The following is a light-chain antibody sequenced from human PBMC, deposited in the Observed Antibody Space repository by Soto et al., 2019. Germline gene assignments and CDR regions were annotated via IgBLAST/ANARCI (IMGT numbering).Light chain of an antibody. CDR2: AAS. CDR1: QSIFSS. Sequence: IQMTQSPSSLSASVGDRVTITCRAGQSIFSSLNWYQQRPGKAPTLLIYAASSLQSGVPSRFRGSGYGTDLALTITSLQPEDFATYDCQQSYNSPTITFGQGTRLEIK. V-gene: IGKV1-39*01. CDR3: QQSYNSPTIT. J-gene: IGKJ5*01.